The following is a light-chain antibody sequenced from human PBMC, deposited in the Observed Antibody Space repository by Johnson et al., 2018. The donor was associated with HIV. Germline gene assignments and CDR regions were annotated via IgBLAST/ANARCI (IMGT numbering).Light chain of an antibody. CDR2: ENN. Sequence: QSALTQPPSVSAAPGQKVTISCAGSSSNIGNNYVSWYQQLPGTAPKLLIYENNKRPSGIPDRFSGSKSGTSATLGITGLQTGDEAYYYCETWDSSLSAFYYVFGTGTKVTVL. V-gene: IGLV1-51*02. CDR1: SSNIGNNY. CDR3: ETWDSSLSAFYYV. J-gene: IGLJ1*01.